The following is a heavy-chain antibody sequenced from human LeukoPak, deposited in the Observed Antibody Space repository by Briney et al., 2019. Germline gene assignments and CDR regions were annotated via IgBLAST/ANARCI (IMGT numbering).Heavy chain of an antibody. V-gene: IGHV3-30*18. D-gene: IGHD6-13*01. CDR2: ISYDGSNK. Sequence: PGGSLRLSCAASGFTFSSYGMHWVRQAPGKGLEWVAVISYDGSNKYYADSVKGRFTISRDNSKNTLYLQMNSLRAEDTAVYYCAKRCFVAAGPDYYYYYGMGVWGQGTTVTVSS. J-gene: IGHJ6*02. CDR1: GFTFSSYG. CDR3: AKRCFVAAGPDYYYYYGMGV.